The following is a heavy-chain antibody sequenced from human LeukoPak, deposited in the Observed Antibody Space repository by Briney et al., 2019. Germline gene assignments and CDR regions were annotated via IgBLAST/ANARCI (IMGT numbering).Heavy chain of an antibody. CDR1: GGSFSSSSYY. CDR2: FYHDGST. Sequence: PSETLSLTCIVSGGSFSSSSYYWVWIRQPPGKGLEWVGSFYHDGSTYYNPSLKSRVAVSVDTSKNHFSLKFNPVTAAETAVYYCSIRAHVLLPASWGQGTLVSVSS. V-gene: IGHV4-39*02. J-gene: IGHJ5*02. D-gene: IGHD3-10*01. CDR3: SIRAHVLLPAS.